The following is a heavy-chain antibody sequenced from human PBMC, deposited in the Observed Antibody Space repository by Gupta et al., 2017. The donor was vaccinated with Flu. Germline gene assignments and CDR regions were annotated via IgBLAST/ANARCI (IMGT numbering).Heavy chain of an antibody. Sequence: ISSGGYYWSWIRQHPGKGLEWIGYIYYSGSTYYNPSLKSRVTISVDTSKNQFSLKLSSVTAADTAVYYCARALNDKEAFDIWGQGTMVTVSS. CDR3: ARALNDKEAFDI. CDR1: ISSGGYY. D-gene: IGHD3-22*01. CDR2: IYYSGST. V-gene: IGHV4-31*02. J-gene: IGHJ3*02.